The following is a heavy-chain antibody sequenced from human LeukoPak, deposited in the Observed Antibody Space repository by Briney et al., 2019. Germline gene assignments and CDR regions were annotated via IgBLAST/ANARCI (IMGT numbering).Heavy chain of an antibody. CDR3: AGSSSSWYLNN. Sequence: GGSLRLSCSASGFTFSSYAMHWVRQAPGKGLEYVSAISSNGGSTFHADSVKGRFTISRDNSKNTLYLQMSSLRAEDTALYYCAGSSSSWYLNNWGQGTLVTVSS. CDR1: GFTFSSYA. J-gene: IGHJ4*02. CDR2: ISSNGGST. D-gene: IGHD6-13*01. V-gene: IGHV3-64D*06.